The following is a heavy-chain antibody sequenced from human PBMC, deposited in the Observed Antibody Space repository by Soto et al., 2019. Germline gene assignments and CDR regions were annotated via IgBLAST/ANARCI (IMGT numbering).Heavy chain of an antibody. CDR1: GGTFSSYA. J-gene: IGHJ6*02. D-gene: IGHD3-3*01. V-gene: IGHV1-69*13. CDR2: IIPIFGTA. Sequence: SVKVSCKASGGTFSSYAISWVRQAPGQGLEWMGGIIPIFGTANYAQKFQGRVTITADESTSTAYMELSSLRSEDTAVYYCARGEGTIFGAKDRYYGMDVWGQGTTVTVSS. CDR3: ARGEGTIFGAKDRYYGMDV.